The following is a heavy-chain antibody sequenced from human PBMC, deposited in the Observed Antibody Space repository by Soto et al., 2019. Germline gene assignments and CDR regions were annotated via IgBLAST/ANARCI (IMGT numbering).Heavy chain of an antibody. CDR2: ISSSGSTI. D-gene: IGHD3-22*01. V-gene: IGHV3-11*01. Sequence: GGSLRLSCAASGFTFSDYYMSWIRQAPGKGLEWVSYISSSGSTIYYADSVKGRFTISRDNAKNSLYLQMNSLRAEDTAVYYCAAYYYDSSGYYVEVYYYGMDVWGQGTTVTVSS. CDR3: AAYYYDSSGYYVEVYYYGMDV. J-gene: IGHJ6*02. CDR1: GFTFSDYY.